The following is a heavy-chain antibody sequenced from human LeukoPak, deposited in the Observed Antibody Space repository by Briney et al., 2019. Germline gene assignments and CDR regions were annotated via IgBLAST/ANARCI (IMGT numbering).Heavy chain of an antibody. CDR3: ARDREAARSFRNNWFDP. CDR2: IKQDGSEK. J-gene: IGHJ5*02. V-gene: IGHV3-7*01. Sequence: WGCLRLSCAASGFTFSSYCLYWVRQAPGKGLEWVANIKQDGSEKYYVYSVKGRFTISRDNAKNSLYLQMNSLRAEDTAVYYCARDREAARSFRNNWFDPWGQGTLVTVSS. CDR1: GFTFSSYC. D-gene: IGHD6-13*01.